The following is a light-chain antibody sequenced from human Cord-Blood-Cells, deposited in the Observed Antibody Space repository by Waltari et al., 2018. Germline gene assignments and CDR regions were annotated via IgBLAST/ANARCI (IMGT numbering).Light chain of an antibody. V-gene: IGKV4-1*01. CDR3: QQYYSTPPT. CDR2: WAS. Sequence: DIVMTQSPDSLAVSLGKRATIHCKSSQSVLYSSNNKNYLAWYQQKPGQPPKLLIYWASTRESGVPDRFSGSGSGTDFTLTISSLQAEDVAVYYCQQYYSTPPTFGGGTKVEIK. CDR1: QSVLYSSNNKNY. J-gene: IGKJ4*01.